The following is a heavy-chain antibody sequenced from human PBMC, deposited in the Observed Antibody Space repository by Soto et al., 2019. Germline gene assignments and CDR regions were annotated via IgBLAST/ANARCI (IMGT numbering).Heavy chain of an antibody. D-gene: IGHD3-10*01. V-gene: IGHV5-51*01. Sequence: SLKISCQCSGYSFTSYWIGLVRQLPVKCLEWMWIIYPGDSDTRYSPSFQGQVTISADKSISTAYLQWSSLKASDTAMYYCARSPYYYGSGSYYPIRTWYYFEYWGQGTLVTVSS. CDR2: IYPGDSDT. J-gene: IGHJ4*02. CDR1: GYSFTSYW. CDR3: ARSPYYYGSGSYYPIRTWYYFEY.